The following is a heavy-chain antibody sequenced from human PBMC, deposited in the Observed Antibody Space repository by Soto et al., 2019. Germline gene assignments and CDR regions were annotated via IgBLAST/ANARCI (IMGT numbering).Heavy chain of an antibody. D-gene: IGHD3-22*01. CDR2: FDPEDGET. CDR1: GYTLTELS. V-gene: IGHV1-24*01. CDR3: ATFDPMIVVVITTAYYYGMDV. Sequence: QVQLVQSGAEVKKPGASVKVSCKVSGYTLTELSMHWVRQAPGKGLEWMGGFDPEDGETIYAQKFQGRGTMTEDTSTDTAYMELSSLRSEDTAVYYCATFDPMIVVVITTAYYYGMDVWGQGTTVTVSS. J-gene: IGHJ6*02.